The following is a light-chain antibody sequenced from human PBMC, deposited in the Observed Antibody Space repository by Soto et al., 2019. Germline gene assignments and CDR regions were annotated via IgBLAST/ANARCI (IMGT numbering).Light chain of an antibody. CDR2: DAS. V-gene: IGKV3-11*01. Sequence: EIVLTQSPATLSLSPGERATLSCRASQTVRDYLAWYQQKPGQAPRVLIFDASNRATGIPARFSGSGSGTDFTLTISSLEPEDFAVYYCQQRSSWPLTFGQGTKVEIK. CDR1: QTVRDY. CDR3: QQRSSWPLT. J-gene: IGKJ1*01.